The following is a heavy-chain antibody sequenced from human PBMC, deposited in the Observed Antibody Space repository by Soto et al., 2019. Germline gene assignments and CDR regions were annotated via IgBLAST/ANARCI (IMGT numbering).Heavy chain of an antibody. Sequence: LPETLSLTCTVSGGSISSYYWSWIRQPPGKGLEWIGYIYYSGSTNYNPSLKSRVTISVDTSKNQFSLKLSSVTAADTAVYYCAKDVEYYYGSGSYYWENNWFDPWGQGTLVTVSS. CDR3: AKDVEYYYGSGSYYWENNWFDP. CDR1: GGSISSYY. V-gene: IGHV4-59*01. J-gene: IGHJ5*02. CDR2: IYYSGST. D-gene: IGHD3-10*01.